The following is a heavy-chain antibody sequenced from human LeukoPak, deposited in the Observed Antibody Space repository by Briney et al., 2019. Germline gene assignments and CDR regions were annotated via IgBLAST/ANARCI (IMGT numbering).Heavy chain of an antibody. D-gene: IGHD1-26*01. V-gene: IGHV3-7*01. CDR2: IKQDGSEK. CDR1: GFTFSSYW. CDR3: ARDNIVGAPAG. J-gene: IGHJ4*02. Sequence: GGSLRLSCAASGFTFSSYWMSWVRQAPGKGLEWVANIKQDGSEKYYVDSVKGLFTISRDNAKNSLYLQMNSLRAEDTAVYYCARDNIVGAPAGWGQGTLVTVSS.